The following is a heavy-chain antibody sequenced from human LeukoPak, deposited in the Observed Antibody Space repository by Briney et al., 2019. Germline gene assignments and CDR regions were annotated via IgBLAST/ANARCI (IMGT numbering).Heavy chain of an antibody. Sequence: GGSLRLSCVASGFTFNGYTMHWVRQAPGKGLEWVAIIWYDGSNKYYADSVKGRFTISRDNSKNTLFLQMSSLRAEDAAVYYCARDAFGARGIGGGLDIWGQGTMVIVSS. CDR1: GFTFNGYT. CDR2: IWYDGSNK. D-gene: IGHD3-10*01. J-gene: IGHJ3*02. V-gene: IGHV3-33*01. CDR3: ARDAFGARGIGGGLDI.